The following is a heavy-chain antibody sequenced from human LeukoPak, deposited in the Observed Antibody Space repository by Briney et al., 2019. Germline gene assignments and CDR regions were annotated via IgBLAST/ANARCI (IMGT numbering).Heavy chain of an antibody. D-gene: IGHD5-24*01. J-gene: IGHJ4*02. V-gene: IGHV3-30*02. CDR3: AKDRDGYNWGYFDY. CDR1: GFTFSSYG. CDR2: IRYDGSNK. Sequence: GGSLRPSCAASGFTFSSYGMHWVRQAPGKGLEWVAFIRYDGSNKYYADSVKGRFTISRDNSKNTLYLQMNSLRAEDTAVYYCAKDRDGYNWGYFDYWGQGTLVTVSS.